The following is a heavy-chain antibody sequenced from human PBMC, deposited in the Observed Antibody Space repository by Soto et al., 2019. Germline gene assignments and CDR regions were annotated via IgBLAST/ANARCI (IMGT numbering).Heavy chain of an antibody. J-gene: IGHJ4*02. CDR3: AKQSCSGGSCPLHY. V-gene: IGHV3-9*01. CDR2: ISWNSGTI. D-gene: IGHD2-15*01. Sequence: PGGSLRLSCAASGFTFDDYAMHWVRQAPGKGLEWVSGISWNSGTIGYADSVKGRFTISRDNAKNSLYLQMNSLRAEDTALYYCAKQSCSGGSCPLHYWGQGMLVTVSS. CDR1: GFTFDDYA.